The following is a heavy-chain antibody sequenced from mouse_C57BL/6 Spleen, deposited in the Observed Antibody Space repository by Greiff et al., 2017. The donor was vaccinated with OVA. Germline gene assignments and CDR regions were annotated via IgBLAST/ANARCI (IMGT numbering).Heavy chain of an antibody. CDR3: AREGYYYGSSYVWFAY. D-gene: IGHD1-1*01. Sequence: EVQRVESGPGMVKPSQSLSLTCTVTGYSITSGYDWHWIRHFPGNKLEWMGYISYSGSTNYNPSLKSRTSITHDTSKNHFFLKLNSVTTEDTATYYCAREGYYYGSSYVWFAYWGQGTLVTVSA. CDR2: ISYSGST. CDR1: GYSITSGYD. V-gene: IGHV3-1*01. J-gene: IGHJ3*01.